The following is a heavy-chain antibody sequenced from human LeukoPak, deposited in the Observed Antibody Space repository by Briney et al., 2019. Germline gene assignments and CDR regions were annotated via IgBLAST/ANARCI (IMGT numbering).Heavy chain of an antibody. Sequence: GESLKISCKASGHIFTNYWIAWVRQMPGKGLKWMGIIYPGDADSRYSPSFPGHVTISADQSISTAYLQWSSLKASDTAMYYCARHGVEGYNGAFHIWGQGTMVTVSS. D-gene: IGHD5-24*01. V-gene: IGHV5-51*01. CDR3: ARHGVEGYNGAFHI. CDR1: GHIFTNYW. J-gene: IGHJ3*02. CDR2: IYPGDADS.